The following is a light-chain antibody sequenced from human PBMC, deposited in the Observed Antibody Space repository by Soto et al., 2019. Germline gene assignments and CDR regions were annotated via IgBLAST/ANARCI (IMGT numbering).Light chain of an antibody. V-gene: IGKV1-6*01. CDR1: QGIRND. CDR3: QQAYSFPIT. Sequence: AIQMTQSPSSLSASVGDRVTISCRASQGIRNDLAWYQQKPGKAPKLLIFAASNLQSGVPSRFSGSGSGTDFTLTISSLQPEDFATYYCQQAYSFPITFGQGTRLEIK. J-gene: IGKJ5*01. CDR2: AAS.